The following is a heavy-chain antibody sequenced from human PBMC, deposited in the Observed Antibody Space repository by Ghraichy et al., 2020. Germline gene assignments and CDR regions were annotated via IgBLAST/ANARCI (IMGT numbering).Heavy chain of an antibody. V-gene: IGHV3-11*01. D-gene: IGHD5-24*01. CDR3: ARDYKFYYGMDV. CDR2: ISSSGSTI. J-gene: IGHJ6*02. CDR1: GFTFSDYY. Sequence: GESLNISCAASGFTFSDYYMSWIRQAPGKGLEWVSYISSSGSTIYYADSVKGRFTISRDNAKNSLYLQMNSLRAEDTAVYYCARDYKFYYGMDVWGQGTTVTVSS.